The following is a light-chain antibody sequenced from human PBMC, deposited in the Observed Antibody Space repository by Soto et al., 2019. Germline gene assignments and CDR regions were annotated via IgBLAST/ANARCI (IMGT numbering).Light chain of an antibody. J-gene: IGKJ1*01. CDR3: QQYNNWPPGT. Sequence: EIVMTQSPATLSVSPGERATLSCRASQSVSSNLAWYQQKPGQAPRLLIYGASTRATGIPARFSGSGSGTEFTPTISSLQSEDFAVYSCQQYNNWPPGTFGQGTKVEIK. CDR1: QSVSSN. V-gene: IGKV3-15*01. CDR2: GAS.